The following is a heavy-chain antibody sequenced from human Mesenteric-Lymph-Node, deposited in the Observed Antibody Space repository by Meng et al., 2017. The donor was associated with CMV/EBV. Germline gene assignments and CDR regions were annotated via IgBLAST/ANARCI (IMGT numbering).Heavy chain of an antibody. CDR2: VYSGGGAT. V-gene: IGHV3-23*03. D-gene: IGHD3-3*01. Sequence: GGSLRLSCEASGFTFSSHAMSWVRQAPGKGLEWVSVVYSGGGATYYADSVKGRFTISRDNSKNTVDLQMNSLRAEDTAVYYCARDRSYGFWSAKYGLDVWGQGTTVTVSS. CDR1: GFTFSSHA. J-gene: IGHJ6*02. CDR3: ARDRSYGFWSAKYGLDV.